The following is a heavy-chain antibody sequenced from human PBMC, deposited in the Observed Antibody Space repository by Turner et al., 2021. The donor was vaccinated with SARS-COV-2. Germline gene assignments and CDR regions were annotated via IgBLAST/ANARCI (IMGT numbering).Heavy chain of an antibody. Sequence: QLQLPESGPGLVKPSETLSLTCTVAGCSISSSNYYWGWIRQPPVKWLEWIGRNDYSGSTYYNPCRKSRVTIAVDTSKNQFSLKLSSVTAADTAVYYCARLLNPGSYYYYYYGMDVWGQGTTVTVSS. J-gene: IGHJ6*02. D-gene: IGHD3-10*01. V-gene: IGHV4-39*01. CDR2: NDYSGST. CDR3: ARLLNPGSYYYYYYGMDV. CDR1: GCSISSSNYY.